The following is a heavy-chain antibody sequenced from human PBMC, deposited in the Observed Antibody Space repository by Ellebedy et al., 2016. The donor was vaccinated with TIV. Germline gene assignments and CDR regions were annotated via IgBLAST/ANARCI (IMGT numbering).Heavy chain of an antibody. CDR2: ISGSGGST. CDR1: GFTFSSYA. CDR3: VDGYYYYGMDV. D-gene: IGHD3/OR15-3a*01. J-gene: IGHJ6*02. Sequence: GESLKISXAASGFTFSSYAMSWVRQAPGKGLEWVSAISGSGGSTYYADSVKGRFTISRDNAKNSLYLQMNSLRDEDTAVYYCVDGYYYYGMDVWGQGTTVTVSS. V-gene: IGHV3-23*01.